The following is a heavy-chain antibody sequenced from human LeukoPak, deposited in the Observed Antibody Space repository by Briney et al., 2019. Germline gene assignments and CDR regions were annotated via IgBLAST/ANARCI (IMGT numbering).Heavy chain of an antibody. V-gene: IGHV3-23*01. J-gene: IGHJ4*02. Sequence: GGSLRLSCAASGFTFSSYAMSWVRQAPGKGLEWVSAITGSGSTIYYADSVKGRFTISRDNAKNSLYLQMNSLRAEDTAVYYCARENYYDSSGYYNDYWGQGTLVTVSS. D-gene: IGHD3-22*01. CDR2: ITGSGSTI. CDR3: ARENYYDSSGYYNDY. CDR1: GFTFSSYA.